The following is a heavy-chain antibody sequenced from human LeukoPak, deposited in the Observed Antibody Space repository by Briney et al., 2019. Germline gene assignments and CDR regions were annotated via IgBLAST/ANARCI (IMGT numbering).Heavy chain of an antibody. CDR1: GYTFTSYA. D-gene: IGHD6-13*01. V-gene: IGHV1-3*01. CDR3: ARDDSSSWAYYFDY. Sequence: GASVKVSCKASGYTFTSYAMHWVRQAPEQRLEWMGWINAGNGNTKYSQKFQGRVTITRDTSASTAYMELSSLRSEDTAVYYCARDDSSSWAYYFDYWGQGTLVTVSS. CDR2: INAGNGNT. J-gene: IGHJ4*02.